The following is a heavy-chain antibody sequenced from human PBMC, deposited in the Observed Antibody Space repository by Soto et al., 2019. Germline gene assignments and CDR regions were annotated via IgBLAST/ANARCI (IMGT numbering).Heavy chain of an antibody. CDR2: ISYDGSNK. Sequence: PGGSLRLSCAAPGFTFSSYGMHWVRHAPGKGLEWVAVISYDGSNKYYADSVKGRFTISRDNSKNTLYLQMNSLRAEDTAVYYCSKIKFAAAAGYEFDYWGRGTLVTGSS. CDR1: GFTFSSYG. CDR3: SKIKFAAAAGYEFDY. V-gene: IGHV3-30*18. D-gene: IGHD6-13*01. J-gene: IGHJ4*02.